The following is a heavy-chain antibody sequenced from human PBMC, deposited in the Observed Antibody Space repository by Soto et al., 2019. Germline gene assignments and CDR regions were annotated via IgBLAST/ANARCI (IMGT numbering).Heavy chain of an antibody. CDR2: INSDGSST. Sequence: EVQLVESGGGLVQPGGSLRLSCAASGFTFSSYWMHWVRQAPGNGLVWVSRINSDGSSTSYADSVKGRFTISRDNAKNTLYLQMNGLRSEDTAVYYCARVPAARPNFGYWGQGTLVTVSS. CDR3: ARVPAARPNFGY. CDR1: GFTFSSYW. J-gene: IGHJ4*02. V-gene: IGHV3-74*01. D-gene: IGHD6-6*01.